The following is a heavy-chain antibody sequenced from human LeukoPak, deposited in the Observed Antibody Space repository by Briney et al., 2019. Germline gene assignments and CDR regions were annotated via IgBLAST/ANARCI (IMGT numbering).Heavy chain of an antibody. CDR1: GYTFTSYY. CDR2: INPSGGST. Sequence: GASVKVSCKASGYTFTSYYMHWVRQAPGQGLEWMGIINPSGGSTSYAQKFQGRVTMTRDTSTSTVYMELSSLRSEDTAVYYCAISYYYGSSGYAGLDYWGQGTLVTVSS. J-gene: IGHJ4*02. D-gene: IGHD3-22*01. CDR3: AISYYYGSSGYAGLDY. V-gene: IGHV1-46*01.